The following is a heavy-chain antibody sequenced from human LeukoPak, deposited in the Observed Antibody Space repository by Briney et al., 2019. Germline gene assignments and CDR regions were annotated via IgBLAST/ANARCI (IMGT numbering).Heavy chain of an antibody. V-gene: IGHV4-34*01. CDR2: INQSGSA. CDR1: GGSFNAYY. D-gene: IGHD3-10*01. Sequence: SETLSLTCAVSGGSFNAYYWSWIRQPPGKGLEWIGEINQSGSANYNPSLKSRVTLLVDTSKNQFSLKLSSVTAADTAVYYCARLPLWFGDQETLPNGGQGTLVTVSS. J-gene: IGHJ4*02. CDR3: ARLPLWFGDQETLPN.